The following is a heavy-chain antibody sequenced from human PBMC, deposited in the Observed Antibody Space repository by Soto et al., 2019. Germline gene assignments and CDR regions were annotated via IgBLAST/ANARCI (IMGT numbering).Heavy chain of an antibody. D-gene: IGHD3-16*01. CDR2: IFSSGTT. V-gene: IGHV4-30-4*01. Sequence: SETLSLTCTVSGDSISSGNKYWSWIRQPPGKGLEWIGYIFSSGTTYYNPSLKSRLTMSLDTSQNQFSLKLNSLTDADTAVYYCARVPSPFDYYYAMDVWGQGPTVTVSS. J-gene: IGHJ6*02. CDR1: GDSISSGNKY. CDR3: ARVPSPFDYYYAMDV.